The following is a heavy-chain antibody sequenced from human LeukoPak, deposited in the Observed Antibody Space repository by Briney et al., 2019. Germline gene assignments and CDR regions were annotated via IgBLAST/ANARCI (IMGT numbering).Heavy chain of an antibody. CDR3: ARGGLLSYYYYGMDV. V-gene: IGHV3-30*04. D-gene: IGHD2-15*01. Sequence: GGSLRLSCAASGFTFISYAMHWVRQAPGKGLEWVAVISYDGSNKYYADSVKGRFTISRDNSKNTLYLQMNSLRAEDTAVYYCARGGLLSYYYYGMDVWGQGTTVTVSS. CDR1: GFTFISYA. J-gene: IGHJ6*02. CDR2: ISYDGSNK.